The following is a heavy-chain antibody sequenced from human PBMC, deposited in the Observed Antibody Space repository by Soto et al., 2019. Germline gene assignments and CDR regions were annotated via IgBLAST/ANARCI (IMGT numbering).Heavy chain of an antibody. CDR3: ARDGAPGSGLPY. J-gene: IGHJ4*02. CDR2: IIPIFGTA. D-gene: IGHD2-15*01. CDR1: GGTFSSYA. Sequence: QVQLVQSGAEVKKPGSSVKVSCKASGGTFSSYAISWVRQAPGQGLEWMGGIIPIFGTANYAQKFQDRVTITADESTSTAYRELSSVSSEDTAAYYCARDGAPGSGLPYGGQGTLVTVSA. V-gene: IGHV1-69*12.